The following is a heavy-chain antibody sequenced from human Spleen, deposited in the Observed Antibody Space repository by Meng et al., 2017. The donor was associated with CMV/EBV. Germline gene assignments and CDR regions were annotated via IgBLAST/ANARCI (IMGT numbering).Heavy chain of an antibody. Sequence: SETLSLTCAVYGGSFSGYYWSWIRQPPGKGLEWIGSIYYSGTTHYNPSLKSRVTMSADTSKNQFSLKLNSVTAADTAVYYCARLDRALGRVVAATPNWFDPWGQGTLVTVSS. CDR1: GGSFSGYY. J-gene: IGHJ5*02. D-gene: IGHD2-15*01. CDR2: IYYSGTT. CDR3: ARLDRALGRVVAATPNWFDP. V-gene: IGHV4-34*01.